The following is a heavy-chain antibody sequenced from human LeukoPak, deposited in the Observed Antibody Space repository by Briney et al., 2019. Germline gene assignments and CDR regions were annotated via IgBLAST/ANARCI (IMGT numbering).Heavy chain of an antibody. CDR2: INTNTGNP. V-gene: IGHV7-4-1*02. Sequence: GASVKVSCKASGYTFTSYGISWVRQAPGQGLEWMGWINTNTGNPTYAQGFTGRFVFSLDTSVSTAYLQISSLKAEDTAVYYCARDGYYGPNKGWFDPWGQGTLVTVSS. CDR3: ARDGYYGPNKGWFDP. J-gene: IGHJ5*02. CDR1: GYTFTSYG. D-gene: IGHD2/OR15-2a*01.